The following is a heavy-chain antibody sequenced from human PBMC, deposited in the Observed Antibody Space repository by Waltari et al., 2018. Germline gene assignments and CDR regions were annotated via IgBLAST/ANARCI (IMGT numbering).Heavy chain of an antibody. CDR2: ISGSGNDT. CDR3: AKALGIMGFDC. Sequence: DVQLLESGGGVVQRGGSLRVACTASAIPFSPYAMAWVRQGLGQGLEWVSTISGSGNDTYYADSVKGRFTISRDNSKNTVFLQMNMLRVEDTANYYCAKALGIMGFDCWGQGTLVAVAS. D-gene: IGHD3-16*01. V-gene: IGHV3-23*01. J-gene: IGHJ4*02. CDR1: AIPFSPYA.